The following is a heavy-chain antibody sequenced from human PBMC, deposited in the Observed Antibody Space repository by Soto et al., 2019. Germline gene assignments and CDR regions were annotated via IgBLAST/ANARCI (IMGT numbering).Heavy chain of an antibody. CDR1: DGSLSGYS. V-gene: IGHV4-34*01. Sequence: QVQLQQWGAGLLKPSETLSLTCAVYDGSLSGYSWIWIRQTPGKGLEWIGEIYHSGDTNYNPSLKSRVTISVDTSKNHCSLKLISVTAADTAVYYCASVRLRPLGYGMDVWGQGTTVSVSS. J-gene: IGHJ6*02. CDR3: ASVRLRPLGYGMDV. D-gene: IGHD3-3*01. CDR2: IYHSGDT.